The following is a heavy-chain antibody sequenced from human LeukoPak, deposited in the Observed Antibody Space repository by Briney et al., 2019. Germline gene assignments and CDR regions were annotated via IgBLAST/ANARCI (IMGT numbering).Heavy chain of an antibody. J-gene: IGHJ4*02. CDR1: GGSISSGSYY. V-gene: IGHV4-61*02. CDR2: IYISGST. Sequence: SQTLSLTCTVSGGSISSGSYYWSWIRQPAGKGLEWIGRIYISGSTNYNPSLKSRVTISVDTSKNQFSLKLSSVTAADTAVYYCARDVVGMGGYGAYVGLPLDYWDQGTLVTVSS. CDR3: ARDVVGMGGYGAYVGLPLDY. D-gene: IGHD5-12*01.